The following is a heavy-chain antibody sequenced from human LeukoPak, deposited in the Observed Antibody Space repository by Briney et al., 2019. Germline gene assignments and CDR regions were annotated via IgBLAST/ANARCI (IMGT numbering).Heavy chain of an antibody. CDR1: GFTFSNYG. CDR2: ISSSSSYI. D-gene: IGHD5-24*01. J-gene: IGHJ4*02. Sequence: GGSLRLSCAASGFTFSNYGMNWVRQAPGKGLEWVSSISSSSSYIYYADSVKGRFTISRDNAKNSLYLQMNSLRAEDTAVYYCARVVDGYNRAPHFDYWGQGTLVTVSS. V-gene: IGHV3-21*01. CDR3: ARVVDGYNRAPHFDY.